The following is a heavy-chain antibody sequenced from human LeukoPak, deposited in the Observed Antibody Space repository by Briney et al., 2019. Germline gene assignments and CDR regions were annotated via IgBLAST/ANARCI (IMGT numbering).Heavy chain of an antibody. J-gene: IGHJ6*02. V-gene: IGHV4-34*01. D-gene: IGHD6-6*01. CDR1: GGSFSGYY. CDR3: ASIAARPLYYYYGMDV. Sequence: PSETLSLTCAVYGGSFSGYYWSWIRQPPGKGLEWIEEINHSGSTNYNPSLKSRVTISVDTSKNQFSLKLSSVTAADTAVYYCASIAARPLYYYYGMDVWGQGTTVTVSS. CDR2: INHSGST.